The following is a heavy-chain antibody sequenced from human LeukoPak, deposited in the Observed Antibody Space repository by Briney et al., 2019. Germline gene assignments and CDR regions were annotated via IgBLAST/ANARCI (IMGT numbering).Heavy chain of an antibody. V-gene: IGHV4-38-2*01. Sequence: SETLSLTCAVSGYSISSGYYWGWIRQPPGKGLEWIGRIYNSGSTYYNASLKSRVTISVETSKNQFSLKLSSVPAADTAVYYCARARAFGAFDIWGQGTMVTVSS. D-gene: IGHD2/OR15-2a*01. J-gene: IGHJ3*02. CDR2: IYNSGST. CDR3: ARARAFGAFDI. CDR1: GYSISSGYY.